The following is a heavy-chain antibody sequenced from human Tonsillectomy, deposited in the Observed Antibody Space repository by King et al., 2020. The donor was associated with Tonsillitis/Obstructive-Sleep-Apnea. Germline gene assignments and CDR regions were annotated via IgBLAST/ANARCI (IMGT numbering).Heavy chain of an antibody. CDR2: IYSGGST. V-gene: IGHV3-66*01. CDR1: GFTVSSNY. Sequence: VQLVESGGGLVQPGGSLRLSCAASGFTVSSNYMSWVRQAPGKGLEWVSGIYSGGSTYYADSVKGRFTISRDNSKNTLYLQMNSLRAEETAVYYCARVRYSSSWTNHYYYYMDVWGKGTTVTVSS. D-gene: IGHD6-13*01. J-gene: IGHJ6*03. CDR3: ARVRYSSSWTNHYYYYMDV.